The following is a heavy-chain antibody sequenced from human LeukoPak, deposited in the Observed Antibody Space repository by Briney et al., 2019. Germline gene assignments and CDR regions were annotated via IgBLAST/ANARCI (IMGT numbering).Heavy chain of an antibody. CDR2: IYTSGST. D-gene: IGHD3-9*01. Sequence: TLSLTCTVPGGSVSSGSYYWSWIRQPAGKGLEWIGRIYTSGSTNYNPSLKSRVTISVDTSKNQFSLKLSSVTAADTAVYYCASGLRYFDLYYWGQGTLVTVSS. CDR3: ASGLRYFDLYY. J-gene: IGHJ4*02. V-gene: IGHV4-61*02. CDR1: GGSVSSGSYY.